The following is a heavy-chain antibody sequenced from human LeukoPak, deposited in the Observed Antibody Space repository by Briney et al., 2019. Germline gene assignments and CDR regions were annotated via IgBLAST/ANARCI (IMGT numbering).Heavy chain of an antibody. Sequence: SGPTLVKPTQTLTLTCTFSGFSLSTSGVGVGCIRQPPGKALEWLALIYWNDDKRYSPSLKSRLTITKDTSKNQVVLTMTNMDPVDTATYYCAHSSSPVAWELPPSGWFDPWGQGTLVTVSS. CDR3: AHSSSPVAWELPPSGWFDP. V-gene: IGHV2-5*01. CDR2: IYWNDDK. J-gene: IGHJ5*02. D-gene: IGHD1-26*01. CDR1: GFSLSTSGVG.